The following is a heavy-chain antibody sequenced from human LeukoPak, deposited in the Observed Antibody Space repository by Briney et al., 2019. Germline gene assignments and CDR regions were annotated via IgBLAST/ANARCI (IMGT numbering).Heavy chain of an antibody. V-gene: IGHV3-7*03. Sequence: GGSLRLSCAASGFTFSNYYMSWVRQAPGKGLQWVANMNQDGSQRNYVDSVKGRFTISRDNAKNSLYLQMNSLRVEDTAVYFCARDRLPSSYRGLDPWGQGTPVIVSS. CDR2: MNQDGSQR. CDR1: GFTFSNYY. J-gene: IGHJ5*02. CDR3: ARDRLPSSYRGLDP. D-gene: IGHD6-13*01.